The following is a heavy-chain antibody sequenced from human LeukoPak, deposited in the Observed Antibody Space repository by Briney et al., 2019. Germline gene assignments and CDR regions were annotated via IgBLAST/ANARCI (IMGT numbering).Heavy chain of an antibody. CDR1: GFSFSTYT. Sequence: GGSLRLSCAASGFSFSTYTMNWVRQAPGKGLEWVSAINGRGDSTFYADSVKGRFTISRDNAKNSLYLQMSNLRAEDTAVYFCARGGGLDVWGQGATVTVSS. V-gene: IGHV3-23*01. CDR2: INGRGDST. J-gene: IGHJ6*02. CDR3: ARGGGLDV. D-gene: IGHD3-16*01.